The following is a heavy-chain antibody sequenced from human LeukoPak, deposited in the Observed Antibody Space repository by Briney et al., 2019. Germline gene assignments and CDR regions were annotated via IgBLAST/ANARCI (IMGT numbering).Heavy chain of an antibody. Sequence: GASVKVSCKASGYTFDDYDMHWVRQAPGQGLEWMGWFNPISGGTAYARKFQGRVTMTWDTSISTVYMELIRLTSDDTALFYCARVPRQLLPYFDYWGRGTLVTVSS. CDR2: FNPISGGT. CDR3: ARVPRQLLPYFDY. D-gene: IGHD2-15*01. CDR1: GYTFDDYD. V-gene: IGHV1-2*02. J-gene: IGHJ4*02.